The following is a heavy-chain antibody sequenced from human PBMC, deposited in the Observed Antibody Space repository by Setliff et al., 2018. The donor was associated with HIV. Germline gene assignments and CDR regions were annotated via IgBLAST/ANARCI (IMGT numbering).Heavy chain of an antibody. CDR3: ARQHYYDSSGRNLMDV. Sequence: KTSETLSLTCTVSGAFNSRYYWSWIRQPPGKGLEWIGYFYDSGSTYYNPSLKSRVTISVDTSKKQFSLKLTSVTAADTAVYYCARQHYYDSSGRNLMDVWGKGTTVTVSS. V-gene: IGHV4-59*08. D-gene: IGHD3-22*01. J-gene: IGHJ6*03. CDR1: GAFNSRYY. CDR2: FYDSGST.